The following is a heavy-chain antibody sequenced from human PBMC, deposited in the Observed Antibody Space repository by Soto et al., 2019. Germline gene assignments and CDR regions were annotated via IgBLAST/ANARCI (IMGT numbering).Heavy chain of an antibody. CDR1: GFTFSSYS. D-gene: IGHD2-2*01. V-gene: IGHV3-21*01. CDR2: ISSSSSYI. CDR3: AKDSDQLLFDYYYYGMDV. Sequence: GGSLRLSCAASGFTFSSYSMNWVRQAPGKGLEWVSSISSSSSYIYYADSVKGRFTISRDNAKNTLYLQMNSLSPEDTALYYCAKDSDQLLFDYYYYGMDVWGQGTTVTVSS. J-gene: IGHJ6*02.